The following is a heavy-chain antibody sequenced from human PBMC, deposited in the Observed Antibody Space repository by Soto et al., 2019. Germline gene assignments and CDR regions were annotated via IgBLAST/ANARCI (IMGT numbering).Heavy chain of an antibody. V-gene: IGHV3-9*01. D-gene: IGHD3-3*01. J-gene: IGHJ4*02. CDR3: AKEKSRHGGLLDY. CDR1: GFSFDDFA. Sequence: PGGSLRLSCSASGFSFDDFAMHWVRQAPGGGLEWVSGISWNSGSIGYADSVRGRFTISRDNAKNSVYLQMNSLRAEDTAFYCCAKEKSRHGGLLDYWGQGILVTVSS. CDR2: ISWNSGSI.